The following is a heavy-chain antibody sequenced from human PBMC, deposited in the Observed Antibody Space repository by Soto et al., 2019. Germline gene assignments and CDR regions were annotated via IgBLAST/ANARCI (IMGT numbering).Heavy chain of an antibody. CDR3: ARDPYSSTTVTIMDN. J-gene: IGHJ4*02. V-gene: IGHV3-48*02. CDR1: GFTFSNYA. CDR2: ISHKSSAI. Sequence: EVQLVESGGGLVQPGGSLRLSCAASGFTFSNYAMNWVRQAPGKGLEWVSYISHKSSAIYHADSVKGRFTISRDNAKNSLYLQMNSLRDEDTAAYYCARDPYSSTTVTIMDNWGQGTLVTVSP. D-gene: IGHD4-17*01.